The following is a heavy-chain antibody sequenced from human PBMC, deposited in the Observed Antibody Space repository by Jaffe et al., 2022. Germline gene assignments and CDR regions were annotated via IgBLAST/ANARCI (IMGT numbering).Heavy chain of an antibody. CDR2: FDPEDGET. CDR1: GYTLTELS. J-gene: IGHJ3*02. D-gene: IGHD6-13*01. Sequence: QVQLVQSGAEVKKPGASVKVSCKVSGYTLTELSMHWVRQAPGKGLEWMGGFDPEDGETIYAQKFQGRVTMTEDTSTDTAYMELSSLRSEDTAVYYCATADETRRFLAAADAFDIWGQGTMVTVSS. V-gene: IGHV1-24*01. CDR3: ATADETRRFLAAADAFDI.